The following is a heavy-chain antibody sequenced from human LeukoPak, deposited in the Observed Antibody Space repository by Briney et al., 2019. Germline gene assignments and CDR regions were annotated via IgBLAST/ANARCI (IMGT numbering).Heavy chain of an antibody. CDR1: GFTFSSYG. J-gene: IGHJ4*02. CDR2: IRYDGSNK. Sequence: PGGSLRLSCAASGFTFSSYGMHWVRQAPGKGLEWVAFIRYDGSNKYYADSVKGRFTISRDNSKNTLYLQMNSLRAEDTAVYYCAKASLRLYSSSSWPLYYFDYWGQGTLVTVSS. D-gene: IGHD6-6*01. V-gene: IGHV3-30*02. CDR3: AKASLRLYSSSSWPLYYFDY.